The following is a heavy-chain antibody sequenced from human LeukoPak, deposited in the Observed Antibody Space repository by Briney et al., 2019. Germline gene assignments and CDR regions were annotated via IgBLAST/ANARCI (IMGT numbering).Heavy chain of an antibody. J-gene: IGHJ6*02. CDR1: GGFFSVYY. Sequence: SETLSLTCAVYGGFFSVYYWSWIRQPPGKGLEWIGEINHSGSTNYNPSLKSRVTISVDTSKNQFSLKLSSVTAADTAVYYCARGLARSPYGMDVWGQGTTVTVSS. CDR2: INHSGST. V-gene: IGHV4-34*01. CDR3: ARGLARSPYGMDV.